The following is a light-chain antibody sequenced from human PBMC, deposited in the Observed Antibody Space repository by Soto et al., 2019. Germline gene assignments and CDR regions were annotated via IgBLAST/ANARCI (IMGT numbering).Light chain of an antibody. CDR2: GAS. J-gene: IGKJ2*01. CDR1: QSVSSN. V-gene: IGKV3-15*01. Sequence: EIVMTQSPATLSVSPGERATLFCRASQSVSSNLAWYQQKPGQAPRLLIYGASTRATGIPARFSGSGSGTEFTLTISSLQSVDFAVYYCHQFNNWPPYTFGQGTKLEIK. CDR3: HQFNNWPPYT.